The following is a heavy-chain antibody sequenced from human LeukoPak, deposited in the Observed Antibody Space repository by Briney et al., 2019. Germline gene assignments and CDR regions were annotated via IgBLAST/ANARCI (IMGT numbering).Heavy chain of an antibody. CDR1: GYTFNTYG. D-gene: IGHD2-15*01. CDR2: ISGYNGKT. Sequence: ASVKVSCKASGYTFNTYGVTWVRQAPGQGLEWMGWISGYNGKTKYAQKLQDRVTMTTDTSTTAAYMELRSLTSDDTAVYYCARAGAVVDNWFDPWGQGTLVTVSS. J-gene: IGHJ5*02. V-gene: IGHV1-18*01. CDR3: ARAGAVVDNWFDP.